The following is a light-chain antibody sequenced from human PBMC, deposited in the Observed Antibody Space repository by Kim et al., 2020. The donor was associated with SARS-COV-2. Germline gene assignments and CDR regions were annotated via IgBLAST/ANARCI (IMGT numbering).Light chain of an antibody. V-gene: IGKV1-6*01. CDR3: LQDYEYPYT. CDR1: HAIRSD. CDR2: AAS. Sequence: QVTQSPPSLSASVGDRVNITCRTSHAIRSDLSWYQQKPGKAPRLLIYAASDLQSGVPARFSGSFSGPDFTLTVTSLQPEDFATYYCLQDYEYPYTFGQGTKLEI. J-gene: IGKJ2*01.